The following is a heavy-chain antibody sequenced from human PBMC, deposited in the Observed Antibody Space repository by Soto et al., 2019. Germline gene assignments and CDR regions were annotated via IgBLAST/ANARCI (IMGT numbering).Heavy chain of an antibody. D-gene: IGHD6-19*01. CDR1: EFTFSTYA. Sequence: GGSLRLSCAASEFTFSTYAMSWVRQAPGAGLEWVSAISGGGSGAYYADSVKGRFTISRDNSKNTLYLQMNSLRAEDTAIYYCARGYSSGWYQAFDYWGQGTLVTVSS. V-gene: IGHV3-23*01. CDR2: ISGGGSGA. CDR3: ARGYSSGWYQAFDY. J-gene: IGHJ4*02.